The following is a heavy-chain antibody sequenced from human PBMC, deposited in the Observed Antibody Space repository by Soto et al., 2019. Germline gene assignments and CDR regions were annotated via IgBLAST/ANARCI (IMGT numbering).Heavy chain of an antibody. CDR3: AREGSYYFDSRNDY. V-gene: IGHV1-46*01. D-gene: IGHD3-22*01. Sequence: QVQLVQSGAEVKRPGASVKISCEASGYTFSNHYIHWVRQAPGQGLEWIGIINPSGGTASNAQKCQGRVTMTRDTSASTAYLMLSSLPSGDTAVYYCAREGSYYFDSRNDYWGQGTLVTVSS. J-gene: IGHJ4*02. CDR2: INPSGGTA. CDR1: GYTFSNHY.